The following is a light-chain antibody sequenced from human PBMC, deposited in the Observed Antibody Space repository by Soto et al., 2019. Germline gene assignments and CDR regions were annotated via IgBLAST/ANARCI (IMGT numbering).Light chain of an antibody. CDR1: SSDIGNYNY. Sequence: QSALTQPPSASGSPGQSVTISCTGTSSDIGNYNYVSWYQQHPGKAPKLMIYEVTKRPSGVPDRFSGSKSGSTASLTVSGLQAEDEADYYCSSYAGSNTPDVFGTGTKLTVL. J-gene: IGLJ1*01. V-gene: IGLV2-8*01. CDR2: EVT. CDR3: SSYAGSNTPDV.